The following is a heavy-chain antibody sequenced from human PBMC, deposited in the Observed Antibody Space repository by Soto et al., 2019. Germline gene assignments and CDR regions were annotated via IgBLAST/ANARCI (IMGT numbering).Heavy chain of an antibody. D-gene: IGHD6-19*01. CDR3: ARDSGSGWYRLFDY. V-gene: IGHV1-69*13. CDR2: IIPIFGTA. Sequence: SVKVSCKASGGTFSSHAVSWVRQAPGQGLEWMGGIIPIFGTANYAQKFQGRVTITADESTSTAYMELSSLRSEDTAVYYCARDSGSGWYRLFDYWGQGTLVTVSS. J-gene: IGHJ4*02. CDR1: GGTFSSHA.